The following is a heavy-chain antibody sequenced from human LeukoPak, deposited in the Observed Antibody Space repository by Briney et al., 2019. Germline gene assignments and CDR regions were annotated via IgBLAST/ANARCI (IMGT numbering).Heavy chain of an antibody. D-gene: IGHD3-9*01. J-gene: IGHJ6*02. CDR2: IVVGSGNT. Sequence: TSVKVSCKASGFTFTSSAMQWVRQARGQRLEWIGWIVVGSGNTNYAQKFQERVTITRDMSTSTAYMELSSLRSEDTAVYYCAAVHDILTGDYSMDVWGQGTTVTVSS. V-gene: IGHV1-58*02. CDR1: GFTFTSSA. CDR3: AAVHDILTGDYSMDV.